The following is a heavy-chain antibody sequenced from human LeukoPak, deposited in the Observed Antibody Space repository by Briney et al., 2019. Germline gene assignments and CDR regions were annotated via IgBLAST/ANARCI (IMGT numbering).Heavy chain of an antibody. CDR3: AKGLRYFDWYDY. Sequence: GGSLRLSCAASGFTFSNYAMNWVRQAPGKGLQWVSTISGSGVSAYFADSVKGRFTVSRDNSKNTLYLQMNSLRAEDTAVYYCAKGLRYFDWYDYWGRGTLDTVSS. D-gene: IGHD3-9*01. J-gene: IGHJ4*02. CDR2: ISGSGVSA. CDR1: GFTFSNYA. V-gene: IGHV3-23*01.